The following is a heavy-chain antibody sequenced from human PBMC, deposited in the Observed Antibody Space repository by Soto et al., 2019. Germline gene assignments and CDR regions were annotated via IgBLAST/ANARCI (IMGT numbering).Heavy chain of an antibody. CDR3: ARDTKIPANAIPDGR. CDR1: GYTFTDYF. J-gene: IGHJ4*02. V-gene: IGHV1-2*02. Sequence: VEMVQSGAEVKKPGASVRVSCKASGYTFTDYFIHWVRQAPGQGLEWMGWINPNSGGTNYAQKFQGRVTMTRDTSITTVYLDLSRLRSDDTATYYCARDTKIPANAIPDGRWGQATLVTVSS. D-gene: IGHD2-8*01. CDR2: INPNSGGT.